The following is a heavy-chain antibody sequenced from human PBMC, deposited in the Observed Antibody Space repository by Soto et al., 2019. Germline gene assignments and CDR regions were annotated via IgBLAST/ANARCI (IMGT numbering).Heavy chain of an antibody. J-gene: IGHJ5*02. Sequence: ETLSLTCTVSGVSISNYYWSWIRQPPGRGLEWIGHIFYSGSTNYNPALKSRVTISVDTSKSQFSLELSSVTAADTAVYYCAKDSGYNYGYFRWFDPWGQGTLVTVSS. V-gene: IGHV4-59*01. CDR3: AKDSGYNYGYFRWFDP. D-gene: IGHD5-18*01. CDR1: GVSISNYY. CDR2: IFYSGST.